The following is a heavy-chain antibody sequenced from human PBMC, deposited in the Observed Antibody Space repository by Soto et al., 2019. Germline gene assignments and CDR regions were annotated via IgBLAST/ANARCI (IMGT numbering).Heavy chain of an antibody. V-gene: IGHV3-21*06. CDR1: GFTFTRYS. CDR3: ARESEDLTSNFDY. J-gene: IGHJ4*02. Sequence: PGGSLRLSCAASGFTFTRYSMNWVRQAPGKGLEWVSSISSTTNYIYYGDSMKGRFTISRDNAKNSLYLEMNSLRAEDTAVYYCARESEDLTSNFDYRGQGILVTVSS. CDR2: ISSTTNYI.